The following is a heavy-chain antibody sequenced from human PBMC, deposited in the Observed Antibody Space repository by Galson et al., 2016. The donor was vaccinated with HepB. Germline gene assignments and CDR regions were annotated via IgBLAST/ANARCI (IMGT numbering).Heavy chain of an antibody. Sequence: SLRLSCAGTGFTFKNYVMSWVRQAPGKGLQWVSAMSDSAGSAYYADSVKGRFTISRDNSKSTLYLQMNGLRAEDTAVYYCAKVIGRDAYYYYGMDVWGQGTTVTVSS. CDR2: MSDSAGSA. J-gene: IGHJ6*02. V-gene: IGHV3-23*01. CDR1: GFTFKNYV. CDR3: AKVIGRDAYYYYGMDV. D-gene: IGHD2/OR15-2a*01.